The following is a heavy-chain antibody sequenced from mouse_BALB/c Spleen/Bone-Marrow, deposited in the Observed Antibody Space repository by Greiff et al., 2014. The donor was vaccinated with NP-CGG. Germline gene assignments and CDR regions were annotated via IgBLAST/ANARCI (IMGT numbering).Heavy chain of an antibody. J-gene: IGHJ1*01. Sequence: QVHVKQSGAELVKPGASVKLSCKASGYTFTSYYMYWVRQRPGQGLEWIGEINPINGGTNFSEEFKSRATLTVDKSSSTASMQLSTLTSEDSAVYYCTRSNYGYWYFDVWGAGTTVTVSS. CDR1: GYTFTSYY. CDR3: TRSNYGYWYFDV. D-gene: IGHD1-1*01. CDR2: INPINGGT. V-gene: IGHV1S81*02.